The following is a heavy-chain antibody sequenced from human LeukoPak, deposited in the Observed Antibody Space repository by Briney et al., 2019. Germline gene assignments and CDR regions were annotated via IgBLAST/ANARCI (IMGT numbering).Heavy chain of an antibody. J-gene: IGHJ4*02. CDR1: GGSISSSSYY. Sequence: PSETLSLTCTVSGGSISSSSYYWGWIRQPPGKGLGWIGSIYYSGSTYYNPSLKSRVTISVDTSKNQLSLKLSSVTAADTAVYYCARNRKRWLQFLDYWGQGALVTVSS. CDR2: IYYSGST. D-gene: IGHD5-24*01. CDR3: ARNRKRWLQFLDY. V-gene: IGHV4-39*01.